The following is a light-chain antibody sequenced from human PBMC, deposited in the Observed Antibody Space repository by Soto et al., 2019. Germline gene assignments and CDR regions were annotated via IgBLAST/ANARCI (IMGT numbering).Light chain of an antibody. J-gene: IGKJ1*01. V-gene: IGKV1-5*03. Sequence: DIQMTRSPSTLSASVGDRVTITCRASQSISSWLAWYQQKPGKAPKLLIYKASSLESGVPSRLSGSGSGTEFTLTISSLQPDDFATYYCQQYNSYSTWTFGQGTKVEIK. CDR1: QSISSW. CDR2: KAS. CDR3: QQYNSYSTWT.